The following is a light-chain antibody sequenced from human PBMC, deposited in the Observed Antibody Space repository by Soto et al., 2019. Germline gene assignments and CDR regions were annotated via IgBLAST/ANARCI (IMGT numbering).Light chain of an antibody. V-gene: IGLV3-9*01. Sequence: SYELTQPLSVSVALGQTARITCGGTNIGSKNVHWYQQKPGQAPVLVIYRDSNRPSGIPERFSGSNSGNTATLTISRAQAGDEADYYCQVWDSSTEVVFGGGTQLTVL. CDR1: NIGSKN. CDR3: QVWDSSTEVV. CDR2: RDS. J-gene: IGLJ2*01.